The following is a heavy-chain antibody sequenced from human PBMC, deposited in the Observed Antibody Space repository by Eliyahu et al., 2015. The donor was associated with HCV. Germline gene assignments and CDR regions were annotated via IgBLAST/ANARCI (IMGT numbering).Heavy chain of an antibody. CDR2: ISYCGGP. Sequence: QLQVQESGPGLVKPSETLSLTCSVSGGSIISTHYYWGWIRQPPGKGLEWIGTISYCGGPHYNPSLKSRVTISLDTSKSQFSLKLSSVTAADTAVYYCAGKQWVMYYFDYWGQGTLVTVSS. V-gene: IGHV4-39*01. J-gene: IGHJ4*02. D-gene: IGHD1-26*01. CDR3: AGKQWVMYYFDY. CDR1: GGSIISTHYY.